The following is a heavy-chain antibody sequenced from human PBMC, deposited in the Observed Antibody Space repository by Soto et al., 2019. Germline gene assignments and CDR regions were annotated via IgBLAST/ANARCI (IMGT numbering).Heavy chain of an antibody. V-gene: IGHV4-4*02. D-gene: IGHD2-2*01. CDR2: IQHTGTT. Sequence: HVQLQESGPGLVKPSGTLSLTCAVSGDSLSRTEWWRWVRQPPGKGLEWMGEIQHTGTTNYSPSRKSRLTTAVDKSKNQCSLKVSSVHAADTGIYACAGHLDTMPYWGQGTMVTVSS. CDR1: GDSLSRTEW. J-gene: IGHJ4*02. CDR3: AGHLDTMPY.